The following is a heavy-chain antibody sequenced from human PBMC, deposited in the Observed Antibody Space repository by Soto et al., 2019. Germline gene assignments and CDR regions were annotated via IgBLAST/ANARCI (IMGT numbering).Heavy chain of an antibody. CDR1: GYTFTSYG. Sequence: GASVKVSCKASGYTFTSYGISWVRQAPGQGLEWMGWISAYNGNFMYAEKVEERVTMTTDTSTSTAYMELRSLRSDDTAVYFCAREVDIVPTPGGDYWGQGTLVTVSS. CDR3: AREVDIVPTPGGDY. D-gene: IGHD5-12*01. CDR2: ISAYNGNF. J-gene: IGHJ4*02. V-gene: IGHV1-18*04.